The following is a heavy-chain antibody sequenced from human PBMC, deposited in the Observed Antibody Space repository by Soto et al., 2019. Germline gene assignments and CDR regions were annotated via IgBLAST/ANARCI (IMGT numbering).Heavy chain of an antibody. J-gene: IGHJ4*02. D-gene: IGHD5-18*01. CDR3: AKPLGLLRRAMAQGSDY. Sequence: PGGSLRLSCAASGFTFSSYGMNWVRQAPGKGLEWVAVVSYDETTKYYADSVKGRFTISRDNSKNTVYLQMNSLRPEDTAVYYCAKPLGLLRRAMAQGSDYWGQGTLVTVSS. CDR1: GFTFSSYG. V-gene: IGHV3-30*18. CDR2: VSYDETTK.